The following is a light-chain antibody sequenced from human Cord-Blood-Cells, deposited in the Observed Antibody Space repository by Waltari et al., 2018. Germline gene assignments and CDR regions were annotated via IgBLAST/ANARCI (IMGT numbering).Light chain of an antibody. CDR2: KAS. CDR3: QQYNSYPFT. CDR1: QSISSW. J-gene: IGKJ3*01. Sequence: DIQITPSPSTLSASVGDRVTITCRASQSISSWLAWYPQKPGKAPKLLIYKASSLESGVPSRFSGSGSGTEFTLTISSLQPDDFATYYCQQYNSYPFTFGPGTKVDIK. V-gene: IGKV1-5*03.